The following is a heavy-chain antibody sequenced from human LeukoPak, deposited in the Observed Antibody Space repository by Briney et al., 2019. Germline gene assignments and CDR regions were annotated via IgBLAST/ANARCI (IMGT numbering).Heavy chain of an antibody. CDR2: MNPNSGNT. CDR3: ASVNYDYVWGSYRPFDY. Sequence: ASVKVSCKASGYTFTSYDINWVRQATGQGLEWMGWMNPNSGNTGYAQKFQGRVTITRNTSISTAYMELSSLRSEDTAVYNCASVNYDYVWGSYRPFDYWGQGTLVTVSS. V-gene: IGHV1-8*03. D-gene: IGHD3-16*02. J-gene: IGHJ4*02. CDR1: GYTFTSYD.